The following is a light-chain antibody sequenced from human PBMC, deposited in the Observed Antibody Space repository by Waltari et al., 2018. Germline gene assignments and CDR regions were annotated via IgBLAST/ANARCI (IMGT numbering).Light chain of an antibody. CDR2: GAS. J-gene: IGKJ5*01. CDR1: QSVSSSS. CDR3: QQYGSSPPIT. V-gene: IGKV3-20*01. Sequence: EIVLTQSPGTLSLSPGERATLSCRASQSVSSSSLAWYQQKPGQAPRLLIYGASSRATGILDRFSGGGSGTDFTLTISRLQPEVFAVYYCQQYGSSPPITFGQGTRLEIK.